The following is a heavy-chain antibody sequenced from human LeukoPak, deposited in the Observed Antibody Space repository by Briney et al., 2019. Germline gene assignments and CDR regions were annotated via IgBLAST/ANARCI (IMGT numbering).Heavy chain of an antibody. CDR2: MNPNSGNT. J-gene: IGHJ4*02. CDR1: GYTFTSYD. D-gene: IGHD6-13*01. V-gene: IGHV1-8*01. Sequence: ASVKVSCKASGYTFTSYDINWVRQATGQGLEWMGWMNPNSGNTGYAQKFQGRVTMTRNTSNSTAYMELSSLRSEDTAVYYCARDLAAAGWDCDYFDYWGEGTLVTVSS. CDR3: ARDLAAAGWDCDYFDY.